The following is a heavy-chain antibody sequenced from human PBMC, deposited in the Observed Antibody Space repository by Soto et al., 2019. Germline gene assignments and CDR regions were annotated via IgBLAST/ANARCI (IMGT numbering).Heavy chain of an antibody. CDR2: ISGSGGST. D-gene: IGHD2-15*01. CDR3: AKDLFRRGVVATYNWFDP. CDR1: GFTFSSYA. V-gene: IGHV3-23*01. Sequence: GGSLRLSCAASGFTFSSYAMSWVRQAPGKGLEWVSAISGSGGSTYYADSVKGRFTISRDNSMNTLYLQMNSLRAEDTAVYYCAKDLFRRGVVATYNWFDPWGQGTLVTVSS. J-gene: IGHJ5*02.